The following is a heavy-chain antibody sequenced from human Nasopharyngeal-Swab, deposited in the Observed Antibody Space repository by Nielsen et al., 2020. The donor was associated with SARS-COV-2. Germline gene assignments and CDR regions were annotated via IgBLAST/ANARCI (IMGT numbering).Heavy chain of an antibody. Sequence: SLKISCAASGFTFDDYAMHWGRQAPGKGLEWVSGISWNSGSIGYADSVKGRFTISRDNAKNSLYLQMNSLRAEDTALYYCAKDAVRHSTASSSWYNWFDPWGQGTLVTVSS. D-gene: IGHD6-13*01. V-gene: IGHV3-9*01. CDR2: ISWNSGSI. CDR3: AKDAVRHSTASSSWYNWFDP. CDR1: GFTFDDYA. J-gene: IGHJ5*02.